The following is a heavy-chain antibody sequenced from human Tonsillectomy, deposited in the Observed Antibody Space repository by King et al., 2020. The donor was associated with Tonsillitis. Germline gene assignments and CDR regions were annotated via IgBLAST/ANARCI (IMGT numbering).Heavy chain of an antibody. V-gene: IGHV3-33*05. CDR2: ISYDGSYK. CDR1: GFTFSNYD. CDR3: ARDRDGYIFDY. Sequence: VQLVESGGGVVQPGRSLRLSCAASGFTFSNYDMYWVRQAPGKGLEWVAVISYDGSYKYYADSVTSRFTISRDNSKNKVYLQMNSLRAEDTAVYYCARDRDGYIFDYWGQGTLVTVSS. D-gene: IGHD5-24*01. J-gene: IGHJ4*02.